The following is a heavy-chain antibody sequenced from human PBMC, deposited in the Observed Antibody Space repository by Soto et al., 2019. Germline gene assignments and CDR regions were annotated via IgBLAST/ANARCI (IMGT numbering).Heavy chain of an antibody. CDR2: IYYSGST. D-gene: IGHD3-10*01. CDR1: GGSISSGGYY. J-gene: IGHJ4*02. Sequence: SETLSLTCTVSGGSISSGGYYWSWIRQHPGKGLEWIGYIYYSGSTYYNPSLKSRVTISLDTSKNQFSLKLSSVTAADTAVYYCASGSFVERLDSYLLNSWGQGTRVTVSS. CDR3: ASGSFVERLDSYLLNS. V-gene: IGHV4-31*03.